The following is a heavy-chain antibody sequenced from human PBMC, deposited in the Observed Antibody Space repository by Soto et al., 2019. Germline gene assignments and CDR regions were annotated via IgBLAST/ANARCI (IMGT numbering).Heavy chain of an antibody. CDR3: VRAQRQYDGGHRERFDY. D-gene: IGHD2-15*01. V-gene: IGHV1-69*01. Sequence: QVQLVQSGAEVTRPGSSVKVSCRAPGDMFSSCAISWVRQAPGQGLEGMGGIIPLFGPANYAQKLQGRVTITADESTNTSYMEVSSLRSEDTAVYYCVRAQRQYDGGHRERFDYGGQGALVTVSS. J-gene: IGHJ4*02. CDR1: GDMFSSCA. CDR2: IIPLFGPA.